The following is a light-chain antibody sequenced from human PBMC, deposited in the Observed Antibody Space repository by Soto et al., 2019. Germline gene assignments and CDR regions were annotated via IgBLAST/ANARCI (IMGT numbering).Light chain of an antibody. Sequence: DIQMTQSPSSLSASLGDRVTITCRASQDISNFLAWFQQKPGKAPTSLIYEASNLQSGVPPKFIGSGSGTDFTLTISSLQPEDFATYYCQQYHSDPSTFGQGTKVEIK. CDR3: QQYHSDPST. CDR2: EAS. CDR1: QDISNF. J-gene: IGKJ1*01. V-gene: IGKV1-16*02.